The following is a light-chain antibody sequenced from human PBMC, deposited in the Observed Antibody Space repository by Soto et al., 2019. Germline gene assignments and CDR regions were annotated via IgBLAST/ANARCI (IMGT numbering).Light chain of an antibody. CDR1: QNIRSS. J-gene: IGKJ1*01. V-gene: IGKV3-20*01. CDR3: QQYGSSGT. Sequence: EVVMTQSPASLSASPGERVTLSCRASQNIRSSLAWYQQRPGQAPRLLIYGASTRATGIPARFTGSGSGTDFTLTISRLEPEDFAVYYCQQYGSSGTFGQGTKVDIK. CDR2: GAS.